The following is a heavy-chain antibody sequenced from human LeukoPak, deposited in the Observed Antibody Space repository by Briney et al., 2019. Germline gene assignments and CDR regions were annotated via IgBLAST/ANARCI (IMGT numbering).Heavy chain of an antibody. CDR2: ISYDGNNK. Sequence: PGGSLRLSCAASGFTFSRYGMHWVRQAPGKGLEWVAVISYDGNNKYYADSVKGRFTVSRDNSKNTLYLQLSSLRAEDTAVYYCAKDGAAEQQLSGYFDLWGRGTLVTVSS. D-gene: IGHD6-13*01. J-gene: IGHJ2*01. CDR3: AKDGAAEQQLSGYFDL. V-gene: IGHV3-30*18. CDR1: GFTFSRYG.